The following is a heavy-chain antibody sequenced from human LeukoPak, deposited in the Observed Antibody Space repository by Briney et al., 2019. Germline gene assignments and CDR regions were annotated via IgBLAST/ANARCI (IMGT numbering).Heavy chain of an antibody. CDR1: GFTFSIFA. CDR3: VPRGGCSSPDCPGC. D-gene: IGHD2-2*01. J-gene: IGHJ4*02. V-gene: IGHV3-23*01. Sequence: GGSLRLSCATSGFTFSIFAMSWVRQAPGKGLEWVSGIGGSGAGTYYADSVKGRFTISRDNIGNTLFLQMNSLRAEDTAVYFCVPRGGCSSPDCPGCWGQGTLVTVSS. CDR2: IGGSGAGT.